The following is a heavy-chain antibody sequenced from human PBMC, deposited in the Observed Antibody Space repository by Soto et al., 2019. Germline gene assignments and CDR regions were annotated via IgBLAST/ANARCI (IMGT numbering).Heavy chain of an antibody. CDR3: ARGKSYYGSGKGIYDYYSLDV. CDR1: GGTFSSYA. CDR2: VIPVFGLV. J-gene: IGHJ6*02. Sequence: QVQLVQSGAEVKKPGSSVKVSCKSSGGTFSSYAISWVRQAPGQGLEWMGGVIPVFGLVTYAQKVQGRVTITADKSTNTAYMEVSSLRSEDTAVYYCARGKSYYGSGKGIYDYYSLDVWGQGTTVTVSS. V-gene: IGHV1-69*17. D-gene: IGHD3-10*01.